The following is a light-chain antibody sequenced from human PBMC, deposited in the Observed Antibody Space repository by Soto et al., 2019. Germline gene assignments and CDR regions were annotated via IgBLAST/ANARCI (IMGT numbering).Light chain of an antibody. CDR3: QQRSSTLGT. CDR2: AAS. CDR1: QRISTY. J-gene: IGKJ1*01. V-gene: IGKV1-39*01. Sequence: DIQMTQSPSSLSASVGGTVTITCRASQRISTYLNWYQQKPGRAPKLVISAASSLQSGVPTRFSGDGSGTDFTLTISSLQPEDVATYFCQQRSSTLGTFGQGTRV.